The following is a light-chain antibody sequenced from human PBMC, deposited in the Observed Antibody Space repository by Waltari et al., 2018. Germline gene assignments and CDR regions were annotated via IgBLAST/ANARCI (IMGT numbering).Light chain of an antibody. CDR1: ALPHKS. J-gene: IGLJ3*02. CDR2: EDT. CDR3: YSTDYTGNYWV. Sequence: SYELTQPPSVSVSPGHTARITCSGDALPHKSAYWYRQQSGQAPVLVIYEDTKRPSGIPERFSASNSGAVATLTITGAQVEDEADYYCYSTDYTGNYWVFGGGTKLTVL. V-gene: IGLV3-10*01.